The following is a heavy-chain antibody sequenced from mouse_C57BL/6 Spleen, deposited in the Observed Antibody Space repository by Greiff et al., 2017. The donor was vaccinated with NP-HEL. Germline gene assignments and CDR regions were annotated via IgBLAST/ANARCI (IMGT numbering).Heavy chain of an antibody. D-gene: IGHD1-1*01. V-gene: IGHV1-80*01. CDR1: GYAFSSYW. J-gene: IGHJ1*03. CDR2: IYPGDGDT. Sequence: LQESGAELVKPGASVKISCKASGYAFSSYWMNWVKQRPGKGLEWIGQIYPGDGDTNYNGKFKGKATLTADKSSSTAYMQLSSLTSEDSAVYFCARHYYGSSYNWYFDVWGTGTTVTVSS. CDR3: ARHYYGSSYNWYFDV.